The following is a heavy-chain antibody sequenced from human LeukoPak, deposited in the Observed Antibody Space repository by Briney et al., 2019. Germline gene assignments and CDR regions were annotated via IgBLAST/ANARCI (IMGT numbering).Heavy chain of an antibody. D-gene: IGHD3-3*01. CDR3: ARFGDYYDFWSGYYYYFDY. J-gene: IGHJ4*02. CDR1: GFTFSSYW. CDR2: INSDGSST. V-gene: IGHV3-74*01. Sequence: PGGSLRLSCAASGFTFSSYWMHWVRQAPGKGLVWVSRINSDGSSTSYADSVKGRFTISRDNAKNTLYLQMNSPRAEDTAVYYCARFGDYYDFWSGYYYYFDYWGQGTLVTASS.